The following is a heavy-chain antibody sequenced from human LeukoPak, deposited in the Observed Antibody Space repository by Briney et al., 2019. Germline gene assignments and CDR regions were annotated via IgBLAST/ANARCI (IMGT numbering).Heavy chain of an antibody. CDR2: ISYDGSNK. J-gene: IGHJ4*02. D-gene: IGHD6-13*01. CDR1: GFTFSSYG. Sequence: GRSLRLSCAASGFTFSSYGMHWVRQAPGKGLEWVAVISYDGSNKYYADSVKGRFTISRDNSKNTLYLQMNSLRAEDTAVYYCAKDGGYSSSWSDYWGQGTLVTVSS. V-gene: IGHV3-30*18. CDR3: AKDGGYSSSWSDY.